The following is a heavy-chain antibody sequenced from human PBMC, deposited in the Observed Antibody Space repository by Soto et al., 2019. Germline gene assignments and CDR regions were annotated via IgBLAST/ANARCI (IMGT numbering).Heavy chain of an antibody. CDR1: GFSFSTYW. D-gene: IGHD3-16*01. J-gene: IGHJ4*02. V-gene: IGHV3-7*03. CDR2: IKDDGGET. CDR3: AKGGHIDF. Sequence: EVQLVESGGGLVQPGGSLRLSCAASGFSFSTYWMSWVRQAPGKGLEWVANIKDDGGETYYVDSVKGRFTISRDNAKTSLFLQMNSLRAEDMAVYYCAKGGHIDFCGQGTLVTVSS.